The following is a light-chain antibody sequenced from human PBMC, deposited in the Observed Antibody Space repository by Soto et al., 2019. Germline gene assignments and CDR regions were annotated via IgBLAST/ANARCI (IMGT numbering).Light chain of an antibody. CDR2: GNS. CDR1: SSNIGAGCD. V-gene: IGLV1-40*01. Sequence: QSVLTQPPPVSGAPGQRVTISCTGSSSNIGAGCDVHWYQQLPGTAPKLLISGNSNRPSGVPDRFSGSKSGTSASLAITGLQAEDEADYYCQSYDSSLSGWVFGGGTKLTVL. J-gene: IGLJ3*02. CDR3: QSYDSSLSGWV.